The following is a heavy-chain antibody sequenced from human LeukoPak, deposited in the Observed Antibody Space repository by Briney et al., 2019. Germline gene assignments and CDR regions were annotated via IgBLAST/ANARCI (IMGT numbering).Heavy chain of an antibody. V-gene: IGHV3-21*01. CDR1: GFTFSSYS. CDR2: ISSSSSYI. D-gene: IGHD2-15*01. CDR3: ARVQDIVVVVGDYGMDV. Sequence: GGPLRLSCAASGFTFSSYSMNWVRQAPGKGLEWVSSISSSSSYIYYADSVKGRFTISRDNAKNSLYLQMNSLRAEDTAVYYCARVQDIVVVVGDYGMDVWGQGTTVTVSS. J-gene: IGHJ6*02.